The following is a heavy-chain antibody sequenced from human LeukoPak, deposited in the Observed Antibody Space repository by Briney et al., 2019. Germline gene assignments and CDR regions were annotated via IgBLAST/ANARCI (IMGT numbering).Heavy chain of an antibody. J-gene: IGHJ4*02. V-gene: IGHV6-1*01. D-gene: IGHD4-23*01. CDR1: GDSVSSNSAA. Sequence: SQTHSLTCAISGDSVSSNSAAWNWIRQSPSRGLEWLGRTYYRSNWYNDYAVSVKSRIAISPDTSKNQFSLQLNSVTPEDTAVYYCARDLHWVTENWGQGTRVTVSS. CDR3: ARDLHWVTEN. CDR2: TYYRSNWYN.